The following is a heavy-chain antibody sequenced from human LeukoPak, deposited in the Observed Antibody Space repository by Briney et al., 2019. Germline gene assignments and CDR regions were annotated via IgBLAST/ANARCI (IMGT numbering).Heavy chain of an antibody. CDR1: GFTFSSYW. CDR3: AKEHYYDTSGLEY. J-gene: IGHJ4*02. Sequence: GGSLRLSCAASGFTFSSYWMTWVRQAPGKGLEWVSAISGRGGSAYYADSVKGRFTISRDNSKNTLFLQMISLRAEDTAVYYCAKEHYYDTSGLEYWGQGTLVIVSS. V-gene: IGHV3-23*01. D-gene: IGHD3-22*01. CDR2: ISGRGGSA.